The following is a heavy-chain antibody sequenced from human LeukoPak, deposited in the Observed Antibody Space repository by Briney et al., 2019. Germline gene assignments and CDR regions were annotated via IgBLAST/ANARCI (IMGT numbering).Heavy chain of an antibody. J-gene: IGHJ4*02. V-gene: IGHV3-23*01. CDR2: ISGSGGTT. CDR1: GFTFSSYA. D-gene: IGHD4-23*01. Sequence: GGSLRLSCAASGFTFSSYAMSWVRQAPGKGLEWVSVISGSGGTTYYADSVKGRFTISRDNSKNTLYLQMNSLRAEDTAVYYCAKDLVYGGTPRWGQGTLVTVSS. CDR3: AKDLVYGGTPR.